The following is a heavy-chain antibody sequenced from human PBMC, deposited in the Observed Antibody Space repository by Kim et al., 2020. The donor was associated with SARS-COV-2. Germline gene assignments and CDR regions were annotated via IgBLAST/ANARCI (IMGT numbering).Heavy chain of an antibody. CDR3: ARAGSDWNLLAT. D-gene: IGHD6-19*01. J-gene: IGHJ5*02. Sequence: YDADSVKGRFTISTDDSGNTLYLQMNNLRAEDTAVYYCARAGSDWNLLATWGQGTLVTVSS. V-gene: IGHV3-53*01.